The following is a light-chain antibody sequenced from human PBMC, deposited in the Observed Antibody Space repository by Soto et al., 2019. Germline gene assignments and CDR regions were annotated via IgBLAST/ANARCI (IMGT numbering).Light chain of an antibody. CDR1: QSVSSN. CDR3: QQYNNWPLYT. V-gene: IGKV3-15*01. J-gene: IGKJ2*01. Sequence: ELVMTQSPATLSVSPGERATLSCRASQSVSSNLAWYQQKPGQAPRLLIYGASTRATGIPARFSGSGSGAEFTLTISSLQSEDFAVYYCQQYNNWPLYTVGQGTKVDSK. CDR2: GAS.